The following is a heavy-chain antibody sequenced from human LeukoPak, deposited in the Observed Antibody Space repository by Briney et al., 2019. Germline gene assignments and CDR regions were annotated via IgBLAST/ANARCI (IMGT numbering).Heavy chain of an antibody. CDR3: ARDSSEFRSLLFH. D-gene: IGHD1-14*01. Sequence: SVKVSCKASGGTFIRHSISWVRQSPGQGLEWMGGITPMFGTSNYAQKFQGRVTITADESTSTAYMELSSLRSEDTAVYYCARDSSEFRSLLFHWGQGTLVTVSS. CDR2: ITPMFGTS. J-gene: IGHJ1*01. V-gene: IGHV1-69*13. CDR1: GGTFIRHS.